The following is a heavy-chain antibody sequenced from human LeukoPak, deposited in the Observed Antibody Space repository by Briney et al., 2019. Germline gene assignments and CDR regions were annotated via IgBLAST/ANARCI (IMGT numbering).Heavy chain of an antibody. CDR1: GFTMRNHW. J-gene: IGHJ4*02. D-gene: IGHD1-26*01. CDR2: IKQDGSEI. V-gene: IGHV3-7*03. Sequence: GGSLRLSCAASGFTMRNHWMSWVRQAPGKGLEWVADIKQDGSEIHYVDSVKGRFTISRDNAKNSLYLQMNSLRVEDTAVYYCAARSSGNPYFWGQGTLVTVSS. CDR3: AARSSGNPYF.